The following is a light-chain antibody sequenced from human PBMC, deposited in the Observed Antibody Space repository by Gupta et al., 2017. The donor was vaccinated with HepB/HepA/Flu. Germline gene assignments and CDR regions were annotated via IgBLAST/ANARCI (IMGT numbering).Light chain of an antibody. CDR3: SSFTTSSTWV. J-gene: IGLJ3*02. CDR1: SSDIGSDNY. CDR2: DVT. Sequence: QSALTQPASVSEFPGQSITISCTGSSSDIGSDNYVSWYQQHPGKAPKLIIFDVTNRPSGLAARFSGSKSGNTASLTISALQEEDEADYYCSSFTTSSTWVFGGGTKLTVL. V-gene: IGLV2-14*01.